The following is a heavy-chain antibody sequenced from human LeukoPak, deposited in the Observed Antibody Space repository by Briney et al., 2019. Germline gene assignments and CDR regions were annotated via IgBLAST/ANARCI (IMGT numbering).Heavy chain of an antibody. V-gene: IGHV3-53*01. CDR1: GFTVSSNY. CDR2: IYSGGST. J-gene: IGHJ4*02. Sequence: GGSLRLSCAASGFTVSSNYMSWVRQAPGKGLEWVSVIYSGGSTYYADSVKGRFTISRDNSKNPLYLQMNSLRAEDTAVYYCARGTYDILTGYSPFDYWGQGTLVTVSS. D-gene: IGHD3-9*01. CDR3: ARGTYDILTGYSPFDY.